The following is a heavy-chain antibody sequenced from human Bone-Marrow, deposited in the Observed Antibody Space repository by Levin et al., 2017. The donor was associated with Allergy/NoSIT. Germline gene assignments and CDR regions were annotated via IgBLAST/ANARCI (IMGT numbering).Heavy chain of an antibody. D-gene: IGHD1-1*01. CDR2: IWYDGTNK. V-gene: IGHV3-33*01. J-gene: IGHJ4*02. CDR3: ARDLDTSELFDS. CDR1: GFKFSDRG. Sequence: GGSLRLSCAASGFKFSDRGMHWVRQAPGKGLEWVGIIWYDGTNKHYADSVRGRFTISRDNSKNTLYLQMNSLRAEDTDVYYCARDLDTSELFDSWGQGTLVTVAS.